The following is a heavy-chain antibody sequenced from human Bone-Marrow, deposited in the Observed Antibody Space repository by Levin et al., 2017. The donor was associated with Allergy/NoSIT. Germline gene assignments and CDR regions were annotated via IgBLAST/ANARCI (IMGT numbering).Heavy chain of an antibody. CDR3: ARGGRWSFSYYFDY. CDR1: GGSFTGYF. D-gene: IGHD3-10*01. J-gene: IGHJ4*02. V-gene: IGHV4-34*01. Sequence: SETLSLTCAVDGGSFTGYFWTWIRQPPGKGLEWIGEINHSGSTKYNPSLTSRVTISVDTSKKEFSLNLSSVNAADTDVFSCARGGRWSFSYYFDYWGQGTRVTVSS. CDR2: INHSGST.